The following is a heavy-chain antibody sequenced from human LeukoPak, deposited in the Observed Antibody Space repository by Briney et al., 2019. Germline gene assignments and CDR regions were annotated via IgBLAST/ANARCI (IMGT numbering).Heavy chain of an antibody. V-gene: IGHV3-7*01. J-gene: IGHJ4*02. CDR3: ARLAKYFYGSETYYFFEH. Sequence: PGGSLRLSCAASGFTFSRYWMSWVRQAPGKGLEWVANIKQDGSENFYVDSVKGRFTIFRDNAKNSLYLQVSSLRVEDTAVYYCARLAKYFYGSETYYFFEHWGQGTPVTASS. D-gene: IGHD3-10*01. CDR1: GFTFSRYW. CDR2: IKQDGSEN.